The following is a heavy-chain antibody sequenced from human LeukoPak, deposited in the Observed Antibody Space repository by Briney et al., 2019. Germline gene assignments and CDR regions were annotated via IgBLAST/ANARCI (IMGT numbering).Heavy chain of an antibody. J-gene: IGHJ4*02. V-gene: IGHV3-30*18. CDR3: AKDFDYGGNFYFDY. D-gene: IGHD4-17*01. CDR1: GFTFSTYG. CDR2: ISYDGSNK. Sequence: QSGGSLRLSCAASGFTFSTYGMHGVRQAPGKGLEWVAVISYDGSNKYYADSVKGRFTISRDNSKNTLYLQMNSLRAEDTAVYYCAKDFDYGGNFYFDYWGQGTLVTVSS.